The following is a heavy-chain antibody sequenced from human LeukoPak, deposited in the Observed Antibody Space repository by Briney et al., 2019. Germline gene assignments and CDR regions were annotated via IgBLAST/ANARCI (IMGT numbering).Heavy chain of an antibody. V-gene: IGHV3-9*01. J-gene: IGHJ4*02. CDR1: GFTFDDYA. Sequence: PGGSLRLSCAASGFTFDDYAMHWVRQAPGKGLAWVSGISWNSGSIDYADSVKGRFTISRDNAKNSLYLQMNSLRAEDTALYYCAKDIGPGSSWSNFDYWGQGTLVTVSS. CDR2: ISWNSGSI. D-gene: IGHD6-13*01. CDR3: AKDIGPGSSWSNFDY.